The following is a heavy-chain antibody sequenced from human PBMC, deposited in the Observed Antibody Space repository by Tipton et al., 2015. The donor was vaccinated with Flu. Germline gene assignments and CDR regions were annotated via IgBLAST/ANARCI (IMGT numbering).Heavy chain of an antibody. CDR1: GGSISSYY. D-gene: IGHD2-21*01. J-gene: IGHJ4*02. CDR3: ARDRSEFPRAIDS. Sequence: TLSLTCTVSGGSISSYYWSWIRQPPGKGLEWIGYIYYSGSTNYNPSLKSRVTISMDTSKTQVSLRLSSVTAADTAVYFCARDRSEFPRAIDSWGQGILVTVSS. V-gene: IGHV4-59*01. CDR2: IYYSGST.